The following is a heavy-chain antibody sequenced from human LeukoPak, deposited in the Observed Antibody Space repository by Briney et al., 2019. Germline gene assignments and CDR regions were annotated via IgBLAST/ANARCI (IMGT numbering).Heavy chain of an antibody. CDR2: ISGRGSTI. J-gene: IGHJ4*02. CDR3: AKEGPYCGGDCYGVFDY. V-gene: IGHV3-23*01. CDR1: GIHLCNYA. Sequence: GSLRLLWAASGIHLCNYAVAWGRQAPGEGLEWVSVISGRGSTIYYADSVKGRFTISRDNSKNTLYLQMNGLRAEDTAVYYCAKEGPYCGGDCYGVFDYWGQGTLVTVSS. D-gene: IGHD2-21*02.